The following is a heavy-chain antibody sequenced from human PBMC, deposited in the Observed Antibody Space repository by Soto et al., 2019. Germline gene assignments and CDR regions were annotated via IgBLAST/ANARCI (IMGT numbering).Heavy chain of an antibody. D-gene: IGHD7-27*01. J-gene: IGHJ4*02. V-gene: IGHV3-23*01. CDR2: ISGGGTGT. CDR3: AKGHFYDDSGNWVANQAFDQ. CDR1: GFTFNNYA. Sequence: GGALLVFCATSGFTFNNYAMHWVRQAPGKGLELVSSISGGGTGTYSADSVKGRFTISSDKSQKTVYLQMNSLRPEDTAMYYCAKGHFYDDSGNWVANQAFDQWGQGNLVTGSS.